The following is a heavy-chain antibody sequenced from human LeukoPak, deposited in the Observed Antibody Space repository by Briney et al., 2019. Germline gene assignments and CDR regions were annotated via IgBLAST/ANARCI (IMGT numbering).Heavy chain of an antibody. CDR2: IKEDGSEK. CDR1: GFTFRNYW. Sequence: GGSLRLSCAASGFTFRNYWMSWVRQAPGKGLEWVANIKEDGSEKHYVDSVKGRFTISRDNAKNSLYLQMNSLRAEDTAVYYCATYSSSNGREFQYWGQGTLVTVSS. J-gene: IGHJ1*01. V-gene: IGHV3-7*01. D-gene: IGHD2-2*01. CDR3: ATYSSSNGREFQY.